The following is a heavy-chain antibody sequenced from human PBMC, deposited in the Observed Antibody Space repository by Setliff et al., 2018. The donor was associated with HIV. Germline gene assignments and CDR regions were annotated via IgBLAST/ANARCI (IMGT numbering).Heavy chain of an antibody. CDR1: GYTFTSYY. CDR3: ARDLEDCSSTSCPGLFDP. CDR2: INPSGGST. Sequence: ASVKVSCKASGYTFTSYYMHWVRQAPGQGLEWMGIINPSGGSTSYAQKFQGRVTMTRDTSTSTVYMELSSLRSEDTAVYYCARDLEDCSSTSCPGLFDPWGQGTLVTVSS. V-gene: IGHV1-46*01. J-gene: IGHJ5*02. D-gene: IGHD2-2*01.